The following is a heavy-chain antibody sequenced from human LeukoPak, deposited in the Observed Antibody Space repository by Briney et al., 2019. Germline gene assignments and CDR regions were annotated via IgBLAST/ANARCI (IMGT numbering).Heavy chain of an antibody. CDR3: ARYATTWDLDS. J-gene: IGHJ4*02. Sequence: GRSLRLSCAASGFTFSSYGMHWVRQAPGKGLEWVAVIWYDGSNKYYADSVKGRFTISRDNSKNTLYLQMNSLRAEDTAVYYCARYATTWDLDSWGQGTLVTVSS. CDR2: IWYDGSNK. V-gene: IGHV3-33*01. CDR1: GFTFSSYG. D-gene: IGHD2-2*01.